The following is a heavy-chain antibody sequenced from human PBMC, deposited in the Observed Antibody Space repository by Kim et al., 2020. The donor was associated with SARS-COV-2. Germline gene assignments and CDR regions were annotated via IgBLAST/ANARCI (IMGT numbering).Heavy chain of an antibody. V-gene: IGHV1-18*04. Sequence: ASVKVSCKAFGYTFPNYGIRWVRLAPLQGLEWTGCINFNAEKFNHAQDFEDRVTMTTDRSTGAAFMELWSLGFDVTGIFYCVSLSRHSTHSFDFWGQVTL. CDR2: INFNAEKF. D-gene: IGHD2-2*01. CDR1: GYTFPNYG. J-gene: IGHJ4*02. CDR3: VSLSRHSTHSFDF.